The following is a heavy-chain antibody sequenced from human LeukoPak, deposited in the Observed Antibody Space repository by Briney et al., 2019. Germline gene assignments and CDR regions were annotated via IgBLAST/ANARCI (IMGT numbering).Heavy chain of an antibody. V-gene: IGHV3-49*03. D-gene: IGHD3-3*01. CDR1: GFTFGDYA. Sequence: GGSLRLSCTASGFTFGDYAMSWFRQAPGKGLEWVGFIRSKAYGGTTEYAASVKGRFTISRDDSKSIAYLQMNSLKTEDTAVYYCTRVLESGSVFVWFDPWGQGTLVTVSS. CDR2: IRSKAYGGTT. CDR3: TRVLESGSVFVWFDP. J-gene: IGHJ5*02.